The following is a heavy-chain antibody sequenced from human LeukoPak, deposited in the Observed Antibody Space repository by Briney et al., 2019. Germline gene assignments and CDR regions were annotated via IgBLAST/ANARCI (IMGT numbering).Heavy chain of an antibody. J-gene: IGHJ6*03. CDR1: GFTFSSYE. D-gene: IGHD3-3*01. Sequence: PGGSLRLSCPASGFTFSSYEMNWVRQAPGKGLEWVSYISSSGSTIYYADSVKGRFTISRDNAKNSLYLQMNSLRAEDTAVYYCARSDRLNNFFSYYYYMDVWGKGTTVTVSS. CDR3: ARSDRLNNFFSYYYYMDV. V-gene: IGHV3-48*03. CDR2: ISSSGSTI.